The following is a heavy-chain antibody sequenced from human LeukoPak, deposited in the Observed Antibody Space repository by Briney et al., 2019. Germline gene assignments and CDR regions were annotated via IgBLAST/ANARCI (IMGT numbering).Heavy chain of an antibody. CDR2: INPNSGGT. Sequence: GASVKVSCKASGYTFTGYYMHWVRQAPGQGLEWMGWINPNSGGTNYAQKFQGRVTMTRDTSISTAYMELSRLRSDDTAVYYCARSPGQLVEYYYYYMDVWGKGTTVTVSS. CDR3: ARSPGQLVEYYYYYMDV. J-gene: IGHJ6*03. V-gene: IGHV1-2*02. D-gene: IGHD6-6*01. CDR1: GYTFTGYY.